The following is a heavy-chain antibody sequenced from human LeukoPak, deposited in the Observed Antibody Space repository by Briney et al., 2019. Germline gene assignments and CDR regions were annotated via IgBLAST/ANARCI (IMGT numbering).Heavy chain of an antibody. CDR1: GFTFSSYG. D-gene: IGHD6-19*01. Sequence: GGSLRLSCAASGFTFSSYGMHWVRQAPGKGLEWVAVISYDGSNKYYADSVKGRFTISRDNSKNTLYLQMNSLRAEDTAVYYCAREREQWLALDYWGQGTLVTVSS. CDR2: ISYDGSNK. J-gene: IGHJ4*02. CDR3: AREREQWLALDY. V-gene: IGHV3-30*03.